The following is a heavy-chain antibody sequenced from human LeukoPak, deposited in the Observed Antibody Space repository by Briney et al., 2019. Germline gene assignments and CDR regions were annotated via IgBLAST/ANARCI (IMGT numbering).Heavy chain of an antibody. CDR1: GYSISSGYY. V-gene: IGHV4-38-2*01. Sequence: SETLSLTCAVSGYSISSGYYWGWIRQPPGKGLEWIGSIYHSGSTYYNPSLKSRVTISVDKSKNQFSLKLSSVTAADTAVYYCARGHDILTGYSPLDYWGQGTLVTVSS. CDR2: IYHSGST. D-gene: IGHD3-9*01. CDR3: ARGHDILTGYSPLDY. J-gene: IGHJ4*02.